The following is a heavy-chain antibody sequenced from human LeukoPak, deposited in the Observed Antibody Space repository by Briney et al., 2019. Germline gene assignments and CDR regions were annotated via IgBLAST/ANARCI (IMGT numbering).Heavy chain of an antibody. CDR2: ISYDGSTK. Sequence: PGRSLRLSCAASGFTFSSYGMHWVRQAPGKGLEWVAVISYDGSTKYYADSVKGRFTISRDNSKNTLYLQMNSLRAEDTAVYYCARHVASGSYYKAFDYWGQGTLVTVSS. CDR1: GFTFSSYG. V-gene: IGHV3-30*03. J-gene: IGHJ4*02. CDR3: ARHVASGSYYKAFDY. D-gene: IGHD3-10*01.